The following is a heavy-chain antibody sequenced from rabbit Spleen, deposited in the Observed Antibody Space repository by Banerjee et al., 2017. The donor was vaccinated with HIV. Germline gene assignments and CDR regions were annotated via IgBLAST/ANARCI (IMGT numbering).Heavy chain of an antibody. Sequence: QSLEESGGDLVKPGASLTLTCTASGFSFSSNDYMCWVRQAPGKGLEWISCIAGSGSGFTYSATWAKGRFTCSKTSSTTVTLQMTSLTVADTATYFCARDTGSSFSSYGMDRWGPGTLVTVS. CDR1: GFSFSSNDY. J-gene: IGHJ6*01. D-gene: IGHD8-1*01. CDR3: ARDTGSSFSSYGMDR. V-gene: IGHV1S40*01. CDR2: IAGSGSGFT.